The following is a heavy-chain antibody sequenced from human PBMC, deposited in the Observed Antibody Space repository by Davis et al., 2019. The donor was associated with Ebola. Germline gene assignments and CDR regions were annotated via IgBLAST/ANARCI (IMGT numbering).Heavy chain of an antibody. V-gene: IGHV1-18*04. CDR1: GYTFTNYG. J-gene: IGHJ6*04. D-gene: IGHD3-9*01. CDR2: INPHNGNT. Sequence: ASVKVSCKASGYTFTNYGITWVRQAPGQGLEWMGWINPHNGNTNYAQNVQGRVTMTTDTSTSTAYMEVGSLRSDDTAVYFCARGALARRRITIFWPNPGMDVWGKGTTVTVSS. CDR3: ARGALARRRITIFWPNPGMDV.